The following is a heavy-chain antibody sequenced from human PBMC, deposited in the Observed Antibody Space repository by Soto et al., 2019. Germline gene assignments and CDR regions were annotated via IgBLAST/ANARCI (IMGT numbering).Heavy chain of an antibody. CDR2: VYPGDSET. Sequence: GESLKISCKGSGYSFTSPWFAWVRQQPGQGLEWMGLVYPGDSETRYSPSIQGQVTMAVDKTLYTSDLHWRSRKAAYTAMSDCAKSVVLHIGGQWTTLTV. V-gene: IGHV5-51*03. J-gene: IGHJ3*02. D-gene: IGHD3-10*02. CDR1: GYSFTSPW. CDR3: AKSVVLHI.